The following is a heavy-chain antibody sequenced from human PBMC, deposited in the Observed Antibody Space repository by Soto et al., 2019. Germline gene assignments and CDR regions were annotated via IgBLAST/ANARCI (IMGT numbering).Heavy chain of an antibody. D-gene: IGHD6-13*01. CDR3: ARYRRESVAGYTLDN. CDR1: GGSISSNY. J-gene: IGHJ4*02. V-gene: IGHV4-59*01. CDR2: VYNSGST. Sequence: KTSETLSFTCTVSGGSISSNYWTWIRQPPGKGLEWIGYVYNSGSTNYNPSLKSRVTSSEDTSKSQFSLKVNSMTAADTAVYYCARYRRESVAGYTLDNWGQGILVTVSS.